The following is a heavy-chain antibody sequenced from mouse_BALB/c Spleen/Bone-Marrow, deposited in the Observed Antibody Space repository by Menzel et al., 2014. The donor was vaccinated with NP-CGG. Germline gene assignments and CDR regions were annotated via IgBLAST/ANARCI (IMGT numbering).Heavy chain of an antibody. CDR1: GFTFSDFY. CDR2: SRNKAKYYTT. CDR3: ARDVGYGNYFVY. Sequence: VQLQQPGGGLVQPGDSLRLSCATSGFTFSDFYMEWVRQPPGKRLEWIAASRNKAKYYTTEYSASVKGRFIVSRDTSQSVLYLQMNALRAEDTAIYYCARDVGYGNYFVYWGQGTLVTVSA. J-gene: IGHJ3*01. D-gene: IGHD2-10*02. V-gene: IGHV7-1*02.